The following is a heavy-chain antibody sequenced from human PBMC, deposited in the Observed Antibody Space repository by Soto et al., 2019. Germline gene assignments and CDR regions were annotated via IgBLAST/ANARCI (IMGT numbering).Heavy chain of an antibody. CDR2: IYYSGST. V-gene: IGHV4-39*01. J-gene: IGHJ5*02. Sequence: QLQLQESGPGLVKPSETLSLTCTVSGGSISSSSYYWGWIRQPPGKGLEWIGSIYYSGSTYYNPSLKSRVTISVDTSKNQFSLKLSSVTAADTAVYYCARIKMITFGGDANLWGQGTLVTVSS. CDR1: GGSISSSSYY. D-gene: IGHD3-16*01. CDR3: ARIKMITFGGDANL.